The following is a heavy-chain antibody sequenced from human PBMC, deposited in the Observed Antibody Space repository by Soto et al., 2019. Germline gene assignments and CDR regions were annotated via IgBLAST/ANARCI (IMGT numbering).Heavy chain of an antibody. V-gene: IGHV4-39*01. J-gene: IGHJ6*03. CDR2: IYYSGST. Sequence: QLQLQESGPGLVKPSETLSLTCTVSGGSISSSSYYWGWIRQPPGKGLEWTGSIYYSGSTYYNPSLKSRVSISVDTSKNQFSLKLSSVTAADTAVYYCARHIAARRGRYYYYYMDVWGKGTTVTVSS. CDR1: GGSISSSSYY. D-gene: IGHD6-6*01. CDR3: ARHIAARRGRYYYYYMDV.